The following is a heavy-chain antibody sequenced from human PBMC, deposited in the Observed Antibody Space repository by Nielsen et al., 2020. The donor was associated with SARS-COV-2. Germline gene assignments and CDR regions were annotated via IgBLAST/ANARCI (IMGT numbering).Heavy chain of an antibody. D-gene: IGHD5-24*01. V-gene: IGHV4-59*12. CDR3: CRDGYNGGFDS. Sequence: GSLRLSCTVSGGSISSYYWSWIRQPPGKGLEWIGYIYYSGSTNYNPSLKSRVTISVDTSKNQFSLKLSSVTAADTAMYYCCRDGYNGGFDSWGQGTLVTVSS. CDR1: GGSISSYY. J-gene: IGHJ4*02. CDR2: IYYSGST.